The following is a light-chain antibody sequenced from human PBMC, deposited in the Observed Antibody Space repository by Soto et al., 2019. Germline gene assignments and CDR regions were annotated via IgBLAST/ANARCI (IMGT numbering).Light chain of an antibody. J-gene: IGKJ4*01. CDR1: QGIRKD. CDR2: AAS. CDR3: LQQNSYPLT. V-gene: IGKV1-17*01. Sequence: DIQMTQSPSSLSASVGDRVTITCRASQGIRKDLGWYQQKPGKAPKRLIYAASSLQSGVPSRFSGSGSGTEFTLRISSLQPEDYATYYCLQQNSYPLTFGGGTKVEIK.